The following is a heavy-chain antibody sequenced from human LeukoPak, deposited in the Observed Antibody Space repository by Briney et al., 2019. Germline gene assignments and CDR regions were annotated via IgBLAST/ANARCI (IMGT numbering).Heavy chain of an antibody. D-gene: IGHD3-22*01. V-gene: IGHV4-31*03. J-gene: IGHJ5*02. Sequence: SETLSLTCSVSGGSVTGGGYYWSWIRQHPGKGLEWIGFASYSGGTYYNPSLMSRITISVDRSQNQFSLKLSSVTAADTAVYYCARLLQTSVVFDPWGQGTLVTVSS. CDR2: ASYSGGT. CDR3: ARLLQTSVVFDP. CDR1: GGSVTGGGYY.